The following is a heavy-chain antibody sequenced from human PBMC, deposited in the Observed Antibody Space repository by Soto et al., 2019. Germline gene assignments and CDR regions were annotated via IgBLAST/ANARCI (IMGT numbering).Heavy chain of an antibody. V-gene: IGHV4-34*01. Sequence: SETLSLTCAVYGGSFSGYYWSWIRQPPGKGLEWIGEINHSGSTNYNPSLKSRVTISVDTSKNQFSLKLSSVTAADTAVYYCARTRTWIQLWGQGTLVTVSS. J-gene: IGHJ4*03. D-gene: IGHD5-18*01. CDR3: ARTRTWIQL. CDR1: GGSFSGYY. CDR2: INHSGST.